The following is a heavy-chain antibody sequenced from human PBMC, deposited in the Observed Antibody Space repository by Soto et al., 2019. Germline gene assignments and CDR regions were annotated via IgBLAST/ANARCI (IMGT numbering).Heavy chain of an antibody. CDR1: GFTFSSYA. CDR2: ISGSGGST. J-gene: IGHJ5*02. V-gene: IGHV3-23*01. CDR3: ANDQGGWAAAGTCWFDP. Sequence: PGGSLRLSCAASGFTFSSYAMSWVRQAPGKGLEWVSAISGSGGSTYYADSVKGRFTISRDNSKNTLYLQMNSLRAEDTAVYYCANDQGGWAAAGTCWFDPWGQGTLVTVSS. D-gene: IGHD6-13*01.